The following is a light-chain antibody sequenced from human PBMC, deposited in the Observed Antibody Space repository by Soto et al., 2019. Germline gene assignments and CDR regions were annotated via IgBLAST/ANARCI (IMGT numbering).Light chain of an antibody. Sequence: QSVLTQPPSVSAAPGQKVTISCSGGGSNIGNNYVSWYQQLPGTAPKLLIYDNNRRPSGIPDRFSGSKSGTSATLGITGLQTGDEADYYCGTWDNSMSAYVFGTGNKVTVL. J-gene: IGLJ1*01. CDR3: GTWDNSMSAYV. V-gene: IGLV1-51*01. CDR2: DNN. CDR1: GSNIGNNY.